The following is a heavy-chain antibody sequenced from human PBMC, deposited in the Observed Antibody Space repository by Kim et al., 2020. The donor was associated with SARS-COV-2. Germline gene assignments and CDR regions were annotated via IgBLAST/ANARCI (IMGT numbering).Heavy chain of an antibody. CDR3: ARHTVAATSYYYYYGMDV. CDR2: IDPSDSYT. D-gene: IGHD2-15*01. CDR1: GYSFTSYW. Sequence: GESLKISCKGSGYSFTSYWISWVRQMPGKGLEWMGRIDPSDSYTNYSPSFQGHVTISADKSISTAYLQWSSLKASDTAMYYCARHTVAATSYYYYYGMDVWGQGTTVTVSS. V-gene: IGHV5-10-1*01. J-gene: IGHJ6*02.